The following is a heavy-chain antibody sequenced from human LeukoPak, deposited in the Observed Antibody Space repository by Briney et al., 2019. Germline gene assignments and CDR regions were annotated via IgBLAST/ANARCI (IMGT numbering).Heavy chain of an antibody. V-gene: IGHV3-30-3*01. Sequence: GGSLRLSCAASGFTFSNYAMHWVRQAPGKGLEWVAVISYDGSNKYYADSVKGRFTISRDNSRNTLYLQMNSLRAEDTAVYYCAKNYDSSGYYMFFIGYWGQGTLVTVSS. CDR3: AKNYDSSGYYMFFIGY. CDR1: GFTFSNYA. D-gene: IGHD3-22*01. CDR2: ISYDGSNK. J-gene: IGHJ4*02.